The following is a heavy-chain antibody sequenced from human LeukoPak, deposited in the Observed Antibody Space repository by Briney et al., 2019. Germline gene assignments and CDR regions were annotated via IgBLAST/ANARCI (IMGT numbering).Heavy chain of an antibody. CDR1: GYSFTSYW. Sequence: GESLKISCKGSGYSFTSYWIGWVRQMPGKGLEWMGIIYPGDSDTRYSPSFQGQVTISADKSISTAYLQWNSLKASDAAMYYCARSDSSAWFNFDYWGRGTLVTVSS. D-gene: IGHD6-19*01. CDR3: ARSDSSAWFNFDY. V-gene: IGHV5-51*01. J-gene: IGHJ4*02. CDR2: IYPGDSDT.